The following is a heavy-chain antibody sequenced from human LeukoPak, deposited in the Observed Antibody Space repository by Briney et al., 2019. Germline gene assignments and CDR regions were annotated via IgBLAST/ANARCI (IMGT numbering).Heavy chain of an antibody. CDR1: GFTLEGFG. CDR3: AKCYYDGRDSAFGD. CDR2: IRYDESQK. J-gene: IGHJ4*02. D-gene: IGHD1-26*01. Sequence: GGSLRLSCAASGFTLEGFGMHWVRQAPGKGLEWVAFIRYDESQKLYMDSVKGRFSISRDTSKNVLYLQMNSLRAGDTAVYYCAKCYYDGRDSAFGDWGQGTPVTVSS. V-gene: IGHV3-30*02.